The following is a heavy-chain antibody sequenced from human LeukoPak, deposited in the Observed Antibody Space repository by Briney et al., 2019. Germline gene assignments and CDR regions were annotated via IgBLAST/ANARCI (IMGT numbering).Heavy chain of an antibody. Sequence: PSETLSLTCTVSGGSISSYYWSWIRQPPGKGLEWIGYIYYSGSTNYNPSLKSRVTISVDTSKNQFSLKLSSVTAADTAVYYCARHVPYCSSTSCYYYYGMDVWGQGTTVTVSS. D-gene: IGHD2-2*01. CDR3: ARHVPYCSSTSCYYYYGMDV. V-gene: IGHV4-59*08. J-gene: IGHJ6*02. CDR2: IYYSGST. CDR1: GGSISSYY.